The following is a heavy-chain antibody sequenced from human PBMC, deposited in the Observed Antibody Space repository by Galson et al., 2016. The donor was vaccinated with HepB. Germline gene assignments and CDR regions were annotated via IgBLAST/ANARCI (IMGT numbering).Heavy chain of an antibody. CDR2: IHQDGSVK. V-gene: IGHV3-7*01. J-gene: IGHJ4*02. CDR1: GFIFTTSW. CDR3: ATQLDF. Sequence: SLRLSCAASGFIFTTSWMDWVRQAPGMGLEWVANIHQDGSVKYYVDSVRGRSTVSRDNSKNSLYLQMNSLRVEDTAVYYCATQLDFWGQGTLVTVSS.